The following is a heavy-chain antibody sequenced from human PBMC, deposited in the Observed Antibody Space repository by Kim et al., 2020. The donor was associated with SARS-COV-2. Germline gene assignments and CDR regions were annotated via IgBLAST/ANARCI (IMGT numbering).Heavy chain of an antibody. CDR3: ARDYSSSSGLDS. D-gene: IGHD6-6*01. CDR2: IDSSSSSI. V-gene: IGHV3-48*01. Sequence: GSLRLSCAASGFTFTDYSMHWVRQAPGKGLEWVSYIDSSSSSIFYADSVKGRLTVSRDNAKSSLYLQMNGLRAEDTAVYYCARDYSSSSGLDSWGQGTLVIVSS. CDR1: GFTFTDYS. J-gene: IGHJ4*02.